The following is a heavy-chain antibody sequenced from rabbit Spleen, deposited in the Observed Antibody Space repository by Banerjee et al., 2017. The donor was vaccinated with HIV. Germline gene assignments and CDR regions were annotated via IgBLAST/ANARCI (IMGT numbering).Heavy chain of an antibody. V-gene: IGHV1S45*01. D-gene: IGHD1-1*01. CDR3: ARSGYVGGDYTWDL. CDR1: GIDFSSYYY. CDR2: IYDGTNGRT. Sequence: QQQLEESGGGLVKPGGTLTLTCKASGIDFSSYYYMCWVRQAPGKGLEWIACIYDGTNGRTYYASWAKGRFTMYKTSSTTVTLQLTSLTAADTATYFCARSGYVGGDYTWDLWGQGTLVTVS. J-gene: IGHJ6*01.